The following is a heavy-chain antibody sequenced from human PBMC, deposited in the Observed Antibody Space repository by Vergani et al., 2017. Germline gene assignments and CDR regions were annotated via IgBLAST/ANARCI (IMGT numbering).Heavy chain of an antibody. CDR3: ARAFRRNSDY. CDR1: GGSISGYY. J-gene: IGHJ4*02. Sequence: QVQLQESGPGLVKPSETLSLTCTVSGGSISGYYWSWIRQPPGKGLEWIGEINHSGSTNYNPSLKSRVTISVDTSKNQFSLKLSSVTAADTAVYYCARAFRRNSDYWGQGTLVTVSS. V-gene: IGHV4-34*01. CDR2: INHSGST.